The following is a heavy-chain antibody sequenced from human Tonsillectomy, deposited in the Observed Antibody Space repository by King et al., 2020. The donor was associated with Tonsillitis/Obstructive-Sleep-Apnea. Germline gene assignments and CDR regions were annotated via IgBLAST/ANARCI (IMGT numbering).Heavy chain of an antibody. CDR2: ITWNSGDI. Sequence: VQLVESGGALVQPGRSLRLSCAASGFTFDDYAMHWVRQAPGKGLEWVSGITWNSGDIGYAESVKGRFTISRDNAKNSLYLQMNSLRAEDTALYYCAKDTGRFLTSYMDVWGKGTTVTVSS. V-gene: IGHV3-9*01. D-gene: IGHD3-3*01. J-gene: IGHJ6*03. CDR3: AKDTGRFLTSYMDV. CDR1: GFTFDDYA.